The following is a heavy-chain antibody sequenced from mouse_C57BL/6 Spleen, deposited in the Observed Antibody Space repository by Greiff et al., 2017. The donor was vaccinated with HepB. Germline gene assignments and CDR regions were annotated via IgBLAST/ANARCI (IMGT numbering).Heavy chain of an antibody. CDR1: GFTFSSYG. J-gene: IGHJ2*01. D-gene: IGHD4-1*01. Sequence: EVQVVESGGDLVKPGGSLKLSCAASGFTFSSYGMSWVRQTPDKRLEWVATISSGGSYTYYPDSVKGRFTISRDNAKNTLYLQMSSLKSEDTAMYYCARHEDGTGYFDYWGQGTTLTVSS. V-gene: IGHV5-6*01. CDR3: ARHEDGTGYFDY. CDR2: ISSGGSYT.